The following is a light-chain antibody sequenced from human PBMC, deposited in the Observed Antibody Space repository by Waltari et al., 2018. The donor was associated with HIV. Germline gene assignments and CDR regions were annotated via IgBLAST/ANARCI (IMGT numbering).Light chain of an antibody. Sequence: DIQMTQSPSSLSAFVGDRVTITCRASQSISFYLNWYQQKPGKAPKLLIFAASNLQSGVPSRFSGSGSGTDFTLTISNLQPEDIATYFGQQSDSTPHTFGRGPSWRSN. V-gene: IGKV1-39*01. CDR3: QQSDSTPHT. CDR1: QSISFY. J-gene: IGKJ2*01. CDR2: AAS.